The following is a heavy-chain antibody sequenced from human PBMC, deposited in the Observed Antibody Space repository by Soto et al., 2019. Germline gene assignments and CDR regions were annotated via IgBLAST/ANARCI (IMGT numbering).Heavy chain of an antibody. V-gene: IGHV4-59*01. CDR3: ARTPFYYFALGTHLHCFDF. Sequence: QVQLLQSGPRLVKPSETLSLTCTVASGSISSYYWSWLRQPPGKGLEWIGYAYYSGTTNYNSSLTTRVHISIDTSKNPFSLTLHSVTAADTAVYYCARTPFYYFALGTHLHCFDFCDQGALVTVSS. J-gene: IGHJ4*02. D-gene: IGHD3-10*01. CDR2: AYYSGTT. CDR1: SGSISSYY.